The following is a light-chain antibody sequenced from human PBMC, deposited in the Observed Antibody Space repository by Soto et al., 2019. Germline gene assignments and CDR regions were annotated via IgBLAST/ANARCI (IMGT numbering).Light chain of an antibody. CDR2: KAS. V-gene: IGKV1-5*03. Sequence: DIQMTQSPSTLSGSVGDRVTITCRASQTISSWLAWHQQKPGKAPKLLIYKASTLKSGVPSRFSGSGSGTDFTLTISCLQSEDFATYYCQQYYSFQWTFGQGTKVDIK. CDR1: QTISSW. CDR3: QQYYSFQWT. J-gene: IGKJ1*01.